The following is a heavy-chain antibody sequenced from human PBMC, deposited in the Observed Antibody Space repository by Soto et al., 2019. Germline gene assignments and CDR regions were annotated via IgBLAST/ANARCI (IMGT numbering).Heavy chain of an antibody. CDR1: GHTFTSYD. CDR3: ARSRGGGRITIFGVVIPDEEYYFDY. CDR2: MNPNSGNT. Sequence: ASVKVSCKASGHTFTSYDINWVRQATGQGLEWMGWMNPNSGNTGYAQKFQGRVTMTRNTSISTAYMELSSLRSEDTAVYYCARSRGGGRITIFGVVIPDEEYYFDYWGQGTLVTVSS. D-gene: IGHD3-3*01. J-gene: IGHJ4*02. V-gene: IGHV1-8*01.